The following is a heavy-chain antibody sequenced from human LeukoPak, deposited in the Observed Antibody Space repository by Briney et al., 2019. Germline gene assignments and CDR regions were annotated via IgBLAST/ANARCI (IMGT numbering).Heavy chain of an antibody. V-gene: IGHV3-23*01. CDR2: ISNSGDAT. J-gene: IGHJ4*02. Sequence: GGSLRLSCAGSGFIFSNYAMSWVRQAPGQGLEWVSTISNSGDATFYADAVRGRFTISRDNSKNTLYLQMYSLRAEDTAIYYCAKAPPYTKYFDYWGQGTLLTVSS. CDR1: GFIFSNYA. CDR3: AKAPPYTKYFDY. D-gene: IGHD1-1*01.